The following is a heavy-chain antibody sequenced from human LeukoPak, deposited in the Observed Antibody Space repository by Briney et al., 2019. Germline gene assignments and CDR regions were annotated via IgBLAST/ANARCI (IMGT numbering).Heavy chain of an antibody. D-gene: IGHD3-10*01. Sequence: GGSLRLSCAASGFTFSSYEMNWVRQAPGKGLEWVSYISSSDSTIYYADSVKGRFTISRDNAKNSLYLQMNSLRAEDTAVYYCARGVWFGELPNDYWGQGTLVTVSS. CDR3: ARGVWFGELPNDY. V-gene: IGHV3-48*03. CDR2: ISSSDSTI. CDR1: GFTFSSYE. J-gene: IGHJ4*02.